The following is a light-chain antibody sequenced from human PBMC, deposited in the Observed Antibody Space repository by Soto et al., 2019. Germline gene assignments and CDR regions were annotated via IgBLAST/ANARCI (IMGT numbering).Light chain of an antibody. CDR3: TSYAGSNNFFYV. J-gene: IGLJ1*01. Sequence: QSALTQPPSASGSPGQSVTISCTGTSSDVGGYNYVSWYQQHPGKAPKLMIYEVSKRPSGVPDCFSGSKSGNTASLTVSGLQAEDEADYYCTSYAGSNNFFYVFGTGTKSPS. CDR2: EVS. CDR1: SSDVGGYNY. V-gene: IGLV2-8*01.